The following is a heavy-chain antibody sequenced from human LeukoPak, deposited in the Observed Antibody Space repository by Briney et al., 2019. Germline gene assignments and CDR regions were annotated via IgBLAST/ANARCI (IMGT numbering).Heavy chain of an antibody. CDR2: IYPSDSDT. J-gene: IGHJ4*02. V-gene: IGHV5-51*01. D-gene: IGHD4-11*01. CDR1: GYTFSNHW. Sequence: GESLKISCQASGYTFSNHWIGWVRLMPGRGLERMGIIYPSDSDTRYSPSFQGQVTISTDKSITAAYLQWNSLKASDTAIYYCVRSQDSDYSPFGYWGQGTLVSVSS. CDR3: VRSQDSDYSPFGY.